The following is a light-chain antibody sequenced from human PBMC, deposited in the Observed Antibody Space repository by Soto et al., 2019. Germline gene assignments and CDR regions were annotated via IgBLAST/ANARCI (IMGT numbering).Light chain of an antibody. CDR2: DAS. CDR1: TGAVTSGHY. CDR3: VLSYSGYWV. Sequence: QAVVTQEPSLTLSPGGTVTITCVSSTGAVTSGHYPYWFQQKPGQAPRTLIYDASNKHSWTPARFSGSLLGGKAALTLSGAQPEDEAEYYCVLSYSGYWVFCGGTKLNVL. V-gene: IGLV7-46*01. J-gene: IGLJ3*02.